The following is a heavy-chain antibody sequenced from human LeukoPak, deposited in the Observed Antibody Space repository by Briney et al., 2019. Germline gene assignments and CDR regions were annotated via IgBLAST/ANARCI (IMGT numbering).Heavy chain of an antibody. Sequence: PGGSLRLSCAASGFTFSSYGMHWVRQAPGKGLEWVAFIRYDGSNKYYADSVKGRFTISRDNSKNTLYLQMNSLRAEDTAVYYCARVGYYDSSGHSVDYWGQGTLVIVSS. CDR3: ARVGYYDSSGHSVDY. V-gene: IGHV3-30*02. CDR1: GFTFSSYG. D-gene: IGHD3-22*01. CDR2: IRYDGSNK. J-gene: IGHJ4*02.